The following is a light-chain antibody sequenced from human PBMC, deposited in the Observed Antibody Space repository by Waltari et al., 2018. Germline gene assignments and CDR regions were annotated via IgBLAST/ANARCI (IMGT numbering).Light chain of an antibody. J-gene: IGLJ2*01. Sequence: QSALTQPPSASGSPGQSLTISCPGPSTDVGAYKYVSWSQQHPPKAPQLIIYEVPERPSGVSARFSGSKSGNTASLTVSGLQADDEADYYCSSFAGRNTLFGGGTKLTVL. CDR3: SSFAGRNTL. CDR1: STDVGAYKY. V-gene: IGLV2-8*01. CDR2: EVP.